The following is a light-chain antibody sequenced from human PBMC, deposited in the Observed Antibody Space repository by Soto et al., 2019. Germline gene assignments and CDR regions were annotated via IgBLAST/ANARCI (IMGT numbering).Light chain of an antibody. V-gene: IGKV1-5*03. CDR1: QSISSW. Sequence: DIQMTQSPSTLSASVGDRVTITCRASQSISSWLAWYQQKPGKAPKLLIYKASSLESGVPSRFSGSGSGTEFTLTLSSLQPDDFATYYCQQYNSYPSTFGQGTRLEIK. J-gene: IGKJ5*01. CDR3: QQYNSYPST. CDR2: KAS.